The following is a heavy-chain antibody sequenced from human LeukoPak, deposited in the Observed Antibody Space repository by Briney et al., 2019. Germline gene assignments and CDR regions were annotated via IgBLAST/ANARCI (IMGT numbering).Heavy chain of an antibody. V-gene: IGHV4-34*01. CDR2: INHSGST. Sequence: PSETLSLTCTVYGGSFSGYYWSWIRQPPGKGLEWIGEINHSGSTNYNPSLKSRLTISVDTSKNQFSLKLSSVTAADTAVYYCARRRPRYYDSSGYYYPYDYWGQGILVTVSS. J-gene: IGHJ4*02. D-gene: IGHD3-22*01. CDR3: ARRRPRYYDSSGYYYPYDY. CDR1: GGSFSGYY.